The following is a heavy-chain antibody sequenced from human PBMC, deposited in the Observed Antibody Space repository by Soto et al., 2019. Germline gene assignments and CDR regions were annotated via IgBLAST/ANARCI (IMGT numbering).Heavy chain of an antibody. D-gene: IGHD6-19*01. CDR3: AGRIAVAGHDAFDI. CDR1: GYTFTSYG. CDR2: ISAYNGNT. Sequence: ASVKVSCKASGYTFTSYGISWVRQAPGQGLEWMGWISAYNGNTNYAQKLQGRVTMTTDTSTSTAYIELRSLRSDDTAVYYCAGRIAVAGHDAFDIWGQGTMVTVSS. J-gene: IGHJ3*02. V-gene: IGHV1-18*01.